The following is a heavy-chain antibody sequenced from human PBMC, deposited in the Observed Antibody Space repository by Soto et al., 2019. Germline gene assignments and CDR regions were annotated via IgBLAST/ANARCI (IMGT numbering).Heavy chain of an antibody. J-gene: IGHJ4*02. V-gene: IGHV3-21*01. Sequence: GGSLRLSCAASVFTFSSYSMNWVREAPGKGLEWVSSISSSSSYIYYADSVKGRFTISRDNAKSPLYLQMNSLRAEDTAVYYCARAPRPRYCSSTSCYTGTYYFDYWGQGTLVTVSS. CDR3: ARAPRPRYCSSTSCYTGTYYFDY. D-gene: IGHD2-2*02. CDR1: VFTFSSYS. CDR2: ISSSSSYI.